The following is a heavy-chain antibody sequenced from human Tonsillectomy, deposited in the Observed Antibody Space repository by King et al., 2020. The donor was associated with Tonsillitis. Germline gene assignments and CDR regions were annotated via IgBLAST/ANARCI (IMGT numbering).Heavy chain of an antibody. CDR3: ARNHPSGSYRYYYYMDV. Sequence: VQLVESGGGLVKPGGSLRLSCAASGFTFSSYTMNWVRQAPGKGLEWVSSISSSSSYIYYADSVKGRFTISRENAKNSLFLQMNSLRAEDTAVYYCARNHPSGSYRYYYYMDVWGKGTTVTVSS. CDR1: GFTFSSYT. CDR2: ISSSSSYI. D-gene: IGHD1-26*01. J-gene: IGHJ6*03. V-gene: IGHV3-21*01.